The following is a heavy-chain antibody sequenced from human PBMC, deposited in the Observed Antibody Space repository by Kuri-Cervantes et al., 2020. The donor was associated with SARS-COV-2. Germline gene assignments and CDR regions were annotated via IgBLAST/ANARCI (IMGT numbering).Heavy chain of an antibody. V-gene: IGHV5-51*01. D-gene: IGHD4-17*01. Sequence: GGSLRLSCKGSGYSFTAYWIGWVLQMPGKGLEWMGIIYPGDSDTRYSPSFQGQVTISADKSISTAFLQWSSLKASDTAIYYCARRAYGEQVDYYYMDVWGKGTTVTVSS. CDR1: GYSFTAYW. CDR3: ARRAYGEQVDYYYMDV. J-gene: IGHJ6*03. CDR2: IYPGDSDT.